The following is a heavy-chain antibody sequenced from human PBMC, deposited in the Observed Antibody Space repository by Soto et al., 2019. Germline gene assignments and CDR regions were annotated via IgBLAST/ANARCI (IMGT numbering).Heavy chain of an antibody. CDR2: ISAYNGNT. Sequence: QVQLVQSGAEVKKPGASVKVSCKASGYTFTSYGISWVRQAPRQGLEWMGWISAYNGNTNYAQTLQGRVTMTTDTSTSTAYMELWRLRSYDPGVYYCARPRGYSSGFVYWGQGTLVSVSS. V-gene: IGHV1-18*01. CDR1: GYTFTSYG. CDR3: ARPRGYSSGFVY. J-gene: IGHJ4*02. D-gene: IGHD5-18*01.